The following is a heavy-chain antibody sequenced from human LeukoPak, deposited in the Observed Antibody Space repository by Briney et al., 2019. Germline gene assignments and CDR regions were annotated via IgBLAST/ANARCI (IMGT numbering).Heavy chain of an antibody. CDR3: ARPNYYGSDLDY. Sequence: GGSLRLSCAASGFTVSSNYRTWARQAPGKGLGWVSVIYSDGSTYYADSVKGRFTISRDNSKNTLYLQMNSLRAEDTAVYYCARPNYYGSDLDYWGQGTLVTVSS. V-gene: IGHV3-53*01. J-gene: IGHJ4*02. CDR1: GFTVSSNY. D-gene: IGHD3-10*01. CDR2: IYSDGST.